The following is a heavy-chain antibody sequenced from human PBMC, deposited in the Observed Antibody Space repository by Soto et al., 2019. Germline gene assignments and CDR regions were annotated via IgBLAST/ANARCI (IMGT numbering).Heavy chain of an antibody. CDR1: GGRFNTNA. Sequence: QVQLVQSGAEVKKPGSSVKVSCKVSGGRFNTNAISWLRQAPGQGLEWMGGIIAIFDKANYAQKFQDRVTMTAHESTSTAYMELSSLSCGATAVYICTRAAHGGNFESWGQGTLVPVSS. CDR3: TRAAHGGNFES. V-gene: IGHV1-69*12. CDR2: IIAIFDKA. J-gene: IGHJ4*02. D-gene: IGHD2-15*01.